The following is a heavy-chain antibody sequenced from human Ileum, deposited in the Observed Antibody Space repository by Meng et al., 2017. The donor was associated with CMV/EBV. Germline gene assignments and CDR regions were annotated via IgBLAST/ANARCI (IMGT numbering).Heavy chain of an antibody. CDR1: GSTFTSYA. D-gene: IGHD3-22*01. V-gene: IGHV1-3*01. J-gene: IGHJ4*02. Sequence: SGSTFTSYAMHWVRQAPGQRLEWMGWINAGNGNTKYSQKFQGRVTITRDTSASTAYMELSSLRSEDTAVYYCARGGYYDSSGYYLFDYWGQGTLVTVSS. CDR2: INAGNGNT. CDR3: ARGGYYDSSGYYLFDY.